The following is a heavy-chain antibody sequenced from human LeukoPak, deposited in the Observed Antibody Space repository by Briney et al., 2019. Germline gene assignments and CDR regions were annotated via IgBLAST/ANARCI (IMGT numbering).Heavy chain of an antibody. D-gene: IGHD5-18*01. V-gene: IGHV3-53*04. J-gene: IGHJ4*02. Sequence: GGSLRLSCAASGFTVSSNYMSWVRQAPGKGLEWVPVIYSGGSTYYADSVKGRFTISRHNSKNTLCLQMNSLRAEDTAVYYCARGIRDYFDYWGQGTLVTVSS. CDR3: ARGIRDYFDY. CDR1: GFTVSSNY. CDR2: IYSGGST.